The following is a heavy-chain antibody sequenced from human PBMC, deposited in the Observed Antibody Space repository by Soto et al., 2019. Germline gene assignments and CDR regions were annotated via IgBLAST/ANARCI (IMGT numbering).Heavy chain of an antibody. CDR1: GGTFSSYA. Sequence: SVKVSCKASGGTFSSYAISWVRQAPGQGLEWMGGIIPIFGTANYAQKFQGRVTITADEPTSTAYMELSSLRSEDTAVYYCARDPLPINYYDSSGYYYPNFDYWGQGTLVTVSS. V-gene: IGHV1-69*13. D-gene: IGHD3-22*01. CDR2: IIPIFGTA. J-gene: IGHJ4*02. CDR3: ARDPLPINYYDSSGYYYPNFDY.